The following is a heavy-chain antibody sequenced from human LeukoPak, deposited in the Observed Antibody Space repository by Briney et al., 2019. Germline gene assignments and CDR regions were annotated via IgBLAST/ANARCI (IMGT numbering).Heavy chain of an antibody. CDR1: GDSISSGDYY. J-gene: IGHJ4*02. Sequence: KPSQTLSLTCTVSGDSISSGDYYWSWIRQPPGKGLECIGEINHSGSINYNPSLRSRVTISVDTSKNQFSLKLSSVTAADTAVYYCAGLLAVLGSDYWGQGTLVTVSS. D-gene: IGHD6-19*01. CDR3: AGLLAVLGSDY. V-gene: IGHV4-30-4*01. CDR2: INHSGSI.